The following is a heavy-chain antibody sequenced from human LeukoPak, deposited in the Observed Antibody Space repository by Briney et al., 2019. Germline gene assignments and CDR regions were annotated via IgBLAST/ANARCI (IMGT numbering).Heavy chain of an antibody. V-gene: IGHV1-2*02. CDR3: AREGYCSSTSCYKAGGMDV. CDR1: GYTFTGYY. CDR2: INPNSGGT. Sequence: ASVKVSCKASGYTFTGYYMHWVRQAPGQGLEWMGWINPNSGGTNYAQKFQGRVTMTRDTSISTAYMELSRLRSDDTAVYYCAREGYCSSTSCYKAGGMDVWGKGTTVTVSS. D-gene: IGHD2-2*02. J-gene: IGHJ6*03.